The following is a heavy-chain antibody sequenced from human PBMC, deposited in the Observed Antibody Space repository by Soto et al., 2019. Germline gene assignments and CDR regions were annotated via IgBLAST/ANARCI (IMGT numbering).Heavy chain of an antibody. CDR3: ATQRFLEWSYYYYGMDV. CDR1: GGSFSGYY. J-gene: IGHJ6*02. Sequence: SETLSLTCAVYGGSFSGYYWSWIRQPPGKGLEWIGEINHSGSTNYNPSLKSRVTISVDTSKNQFSLKLSSVTAADTAVYYCATQRFLEWSYYYYGMDVWGQGTTVTVSS. CDR2: INHSGST. V-gene: IGHV4-34*01. D-gene: IGHD3-3*01.